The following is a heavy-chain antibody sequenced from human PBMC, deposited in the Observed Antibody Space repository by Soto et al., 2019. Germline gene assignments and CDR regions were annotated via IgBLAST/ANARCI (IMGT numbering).Heavy chain of an antibody. D-gene: IGHD1-1*01. J-gene: IGHJ1*01. Sequence: AGVPESVGQINSNADTTYLACLTSRVTISTDTSKNQFSLNLNSVTTADTAVYYCVRGDRVHKFEDWGQGTPVTVSS. CDR3: VRGDRVHKFED. V-gene: IGHV4-59*01. CDR2: INSNADT.